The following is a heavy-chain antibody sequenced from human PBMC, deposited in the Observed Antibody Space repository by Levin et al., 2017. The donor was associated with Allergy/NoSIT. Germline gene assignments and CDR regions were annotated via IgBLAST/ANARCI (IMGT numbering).Heavy chain of an antibody. CDR1: GFTFSDYY. Sequence: GESLKISCAASGFTFSDYYMSWIRQAPGKGLEWVSYISSSSSYTNYADSVKGRFTISRDNAKNSLYLQMNSLRAEDTAVYYCARVMVRGDYYYYGMDVWGQGTTVTVSS. V-gene: IGHV3-11*03. CDR2: ISSSSSYT. J-gene: IGHJ6*02. D-gene: IGHD3-10*01. CDR3: ARVMVRGDYYYYGMDV.